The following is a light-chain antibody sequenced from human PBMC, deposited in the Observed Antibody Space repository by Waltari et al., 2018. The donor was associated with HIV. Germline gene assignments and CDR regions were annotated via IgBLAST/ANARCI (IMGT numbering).Light chain of an antibody. J-gene: IGLJ2*01. CDR3: QSYDSSLSGVV. V-gene: IGLV1-40*01. Sequence: QSVLRQPPSVSGAPGQRVTIPCTGSHSTLGAGPNVHWYQQLPGTAPKPPIYYNTNRPSGVPDRFSGSKSGTSTSLAIAGLQADDEADYYCQSYDSSLSGVVFGGGTRLTVL. CDR1: HSTLGAGPN. CDR2: YNT.